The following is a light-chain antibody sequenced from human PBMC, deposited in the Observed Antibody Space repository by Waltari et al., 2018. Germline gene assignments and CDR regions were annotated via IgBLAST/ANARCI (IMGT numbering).Light chain of an antibody. Sequence: SFVVTQTPSVSVAPGQTAKIECGGKNIGSKSVQWYQQKAGQAPVLVIYDDSDRHPGIPDRFSVSNSRNTATLTISSVEAGDEADYYCQVWDDNSEQVIFGGGSKLTVL. V-gene: IGLV3-21*02. J-gene: IGLJ2*01. CDR3: QVWDDNSEQVI. CDR1: NIGSKS. CDR2: DDS.